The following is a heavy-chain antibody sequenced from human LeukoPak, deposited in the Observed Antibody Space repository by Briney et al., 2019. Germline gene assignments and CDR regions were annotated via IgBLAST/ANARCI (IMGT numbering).Heavy chain of an antibody. CDR1: GGTFSSYA. CDR2: IIPIFGTA. CDR3: ARDQGYGDYPSYWYFDL. Sequence: SVKVSCKASGGTFSSYAISWVRQAPGQGLEWMGRIIPIFGTANYAQKFQGRVTITTDESTSTAYMEPSSLRSEDTAVYYCARDQGYGDYPSYWYFDLWGRGTLVTVSS. D-gene: IGHD4-17*01. J-gene: IGHJ2*01. V-gene: IGHV1-69*05.